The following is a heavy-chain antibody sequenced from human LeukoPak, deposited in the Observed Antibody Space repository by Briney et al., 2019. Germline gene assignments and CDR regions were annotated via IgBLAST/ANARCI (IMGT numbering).Heavy chain of an antibody. V-gene: IGHV4-31*03. CDR3: ARGGNYALFDY. Sequence: SETLSLTCTVSGGSISSGDYYWSWIRQHPGKGLEWIGYIYYSGSTYYNPSLKSRVTISVDTSKNQFSLKLSSVTAADTAVYYCARGGNYALFDYWGQGTLVTVSS. CDR2: IYYSGST. CDR1: GGSISSGDYY. D-gene: IGHD4-11*01. J-gene: IGHJ4*02.